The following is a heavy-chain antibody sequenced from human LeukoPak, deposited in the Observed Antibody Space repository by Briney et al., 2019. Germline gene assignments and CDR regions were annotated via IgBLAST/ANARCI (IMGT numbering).Heavy chain of an antibody. D-gene: IGHD1-14*01. CDR2: INHSGST. J-gene: IGHJ6*03. V-gene: IGHV4-34*01. Sequence: PSETLSLTCAVYGGSFSGYYWSWIRQPPGKGLEWIGEINHSGSTNYNPSLKSRVTISVDTSKNQFSLKLSSVTAADTAVYYCARLVRGRKNYYYYYMDVWGKETTVTISS. CDR3: ARLVRGRKNYYYYYMDV. CDR1: GGSFSGYY.